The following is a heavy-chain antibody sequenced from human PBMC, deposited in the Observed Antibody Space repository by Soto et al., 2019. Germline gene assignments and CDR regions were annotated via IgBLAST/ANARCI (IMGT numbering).Heavy chain of an antibody. J-gene: IGHJ2*01. CDR1: EFTFSSYG. Sequence: QVQLVESGGGVVQPGRSLRLSCAASEFTFSSYGMHWVRQAPGKGLEWVAVISYDGSNKYYADSVKGRFTISRDNSKNTLYLQMNSLRAEDTAVYYCAKQALPLAAGYFDLWGRGTLVTVSS. CDR2: ISYDGSNK. V-gene: IGHV3-30*18. D-gene: IGHD6-25*01. CDR3: AKQALPLAAGYFDL.